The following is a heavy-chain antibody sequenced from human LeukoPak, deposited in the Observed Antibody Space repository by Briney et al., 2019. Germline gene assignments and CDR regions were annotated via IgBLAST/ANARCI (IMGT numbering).Heavy chain of an antibody. V-gene: IGHV3-30*02. CDR3: ARDRVGATWY. D-gene: IGHD1-26*01. CDR2: IRYDGSNI. CDR1: GFTFSNYG. J-gene: IGHJ4*02. Sequence: GGSLRLSCAASGFTFSNYGMHWVRQAPGKGLEWVAFIRYDGSNIYYADSVKGRFTISRDNSKNTLYLQMNSLRAEDTAVYYCARDRVGATWYWGQGTLVTVSS.